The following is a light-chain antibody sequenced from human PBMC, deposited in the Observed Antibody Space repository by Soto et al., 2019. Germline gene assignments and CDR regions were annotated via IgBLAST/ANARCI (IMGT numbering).Light chain of an antibody. Sequence: DIQMTQSPSTLSASVGDRVTITCRASQSIRSWLAWYQQKPGKAHKVLIYDASSLESGVPSRFSGSGSGTEFTLTISSLQPDDFATYYCQHNNAYSWTFGQGTKVDIX. V-gene: IGKV1-5*01. CDR2: DAS. J-gene: IGKJ1*01. CDR1: QSIRSW. CDR3: QHNNAYSWT.